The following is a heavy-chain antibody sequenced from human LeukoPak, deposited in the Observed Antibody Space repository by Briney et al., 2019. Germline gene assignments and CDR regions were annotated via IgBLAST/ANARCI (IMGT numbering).Heavy chain of an antibody. CDR3: ARDTGHRDGYNPLLDYYYMDV. CDR2: IIPIFGTA. D-gene: IGHD5-24*01. CDR1: GGTFSSYA. Sequence: SVEVSCKASGGTFSSYAISWVRQAPGQGLEWMGGIIPIFGTANYAQKFQGRVTITADESTSTAYMELSSLRSEDTAVYYCARDTGHRDGYNPLLDYYYMDVWGKGTTVTISS. V-gene: IGHV1-69*13. J-gene: IGHJ6*03.